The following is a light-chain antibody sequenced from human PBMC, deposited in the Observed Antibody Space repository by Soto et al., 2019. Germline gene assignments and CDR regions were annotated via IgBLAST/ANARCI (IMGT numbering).Light chain of an antibody. V-gene: IGKV1-5*03. CDR1: QSNSSG. Sequence: DIQMTQSPSTLSASVGDRVTITCRASQSNSSGLAWYQQKPWKAPKDLTYKAYSLESVVTSRLGVSGAGTEFKFTISSLQPDDFATYYYQLDNSYSRSFGQGTMVVIK. J-gene: IGKJ1*01. CDR2: KAY. CDR3: QLDNSYSRS.